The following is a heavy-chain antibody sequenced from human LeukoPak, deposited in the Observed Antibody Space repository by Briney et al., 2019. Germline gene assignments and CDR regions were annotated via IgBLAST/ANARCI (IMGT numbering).Heavy chain of an antibody. J-gene: IGHJ1*01. CDR3: ARAPSEIGGYYPEYFRH. CDR1: GFTFSSYW. D-gene: IGHD3-22*01. CDR2: IKSDGST. V-gene: IGHV3-74*01. Sequence: GGSLRLSCAASGFTFSSYWMHWVRQAPGKGLVWVSRIKSDGSTNYADSVKGRFTISRDNAKNTLFLQMNSLRAEDTGVYYCARAPSEIGGYYPEYFRHWGQGTLVTVSS.